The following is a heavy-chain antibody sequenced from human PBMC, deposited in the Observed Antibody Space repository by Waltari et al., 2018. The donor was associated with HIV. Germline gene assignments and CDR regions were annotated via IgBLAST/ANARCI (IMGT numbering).Heavy chain of an antibody. CDR2: INHSGRP. J-gene: IGHJ5*02. D-gene: IGHD4-17*01. Sequence: QVQLQQWGAGLLKPSETLSLTCAVYGGSFSGYYWSWIRQPPGKGLEWIGEINHSGRPNYNPPLKSRVTISVDTSKNQFSLKLSAVTAADTAVYYCARGGSTVTTGGWFDPWGQGTLVTVSS. CDR1: GGSFSGYY. V-gene: IGHV4-34*01. CDR3: ARGGSTVTTGGWFDP.